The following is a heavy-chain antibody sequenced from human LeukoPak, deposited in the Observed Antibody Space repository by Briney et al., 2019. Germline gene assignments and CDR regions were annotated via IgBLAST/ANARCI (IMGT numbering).Heavy chain of an antibody. D-gene: IGHD6-19*01. Sequence: GASVKVSCKASGGTFSSYAISWVRQAPGQGLEWMGGIIPIFGTANYAQKFQGRVTITADESTSTAYMELSSLRSEDTAVYYCARGSSGWYEGGYFQHWGQGTLVTVSS. CDR1: GGTFSSYA. V-gene: IGHV1-69*13. CDR3: ARGSSGWYEGGYFQH. CDR2: IIPIFGTA. J-gene: IGHJ1*01.